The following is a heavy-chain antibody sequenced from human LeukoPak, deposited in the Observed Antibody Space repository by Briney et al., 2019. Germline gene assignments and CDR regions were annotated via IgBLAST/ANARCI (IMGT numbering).Heavy chain of an antibody. V-gene: IGHV4-30-2*01. J-gene: IGHJ4*02. Sequence: SETLSLTCVVSGGSINRGGYSWSWIRQPPGKGLEWIGYIYNGGRTFYSPSLNSRVTISVDTSKNQFSLKLGSVTAADTAIYYCARVDLLISGIDYWGQGTLVTVSS. CDR3: ARVDLLISGIDY. D-gene: IGHD1-26*01. CDR2: IYNGGRT. CDR1: GGSINRGGYS.